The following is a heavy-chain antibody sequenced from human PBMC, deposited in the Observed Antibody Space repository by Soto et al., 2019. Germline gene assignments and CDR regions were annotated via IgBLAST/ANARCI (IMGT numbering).Heavy chain of an antibody. V-gene: IGHV1-18*01. CDR3: ARVVRVVLSGVYFDY. D-gene: IGHD3-10*01. CDR1: GYTFTSYG. J-gene: IGHJ4*02. CDR2: ISAYNGNT. Sequence: GAAVKVSCKASGYTFTSYGISWVRQAPGQGLEWMGWISAYNGNTNYAQKLQGRVTMTTDTSTSTAYMELRSLRSDDTAVYYCARVVRVVLSGVYFDYWGQGTLVTVSS.